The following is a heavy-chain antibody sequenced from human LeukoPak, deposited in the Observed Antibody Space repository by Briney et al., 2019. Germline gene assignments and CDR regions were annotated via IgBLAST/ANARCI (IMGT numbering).Heavy chain of an antibody. CDR2: INPSGGST. D-gene: IGHD5-12*01. V-gene: IGHV1-46*01. CDR3: ARVRAMIADASDI. CDR1: GYTFTSYY. Sequence: ASVKVSCKASGYTFTSYYMHWVRQAPGQGLEWMGIINPSGGSTSYAQKLQGRVTMTTDTSTSTAYMELRSLRSDDTAVYYCARVRAMIADASDIWGQGTMVTVSS. J-gene: IGHJ3*02.